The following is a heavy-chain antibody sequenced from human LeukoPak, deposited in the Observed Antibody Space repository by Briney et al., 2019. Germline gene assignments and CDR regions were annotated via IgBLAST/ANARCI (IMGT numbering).Heavy chain of an antibody. D-gene: IGHD5-24*01. CDR2: IYPGDSDT. V-gene: IGHV5-51*01. J-gene: IGHJ4*02. Sequence: GESLKISCKGSGYSFTNYWIGWVRQMPGKGLEWMGIIYPGDSDTRYSPSFQGQVTISADKSISTANLQWSSLKASDTAMYYCATSLGDGYNGFDYWGQGTLVTVSS. CDR1: GYSFTNYW. CDR3: ATSLGDGYNGFDY.